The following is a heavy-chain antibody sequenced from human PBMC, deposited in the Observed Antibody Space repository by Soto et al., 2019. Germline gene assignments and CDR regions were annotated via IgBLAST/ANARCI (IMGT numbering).Heavy chain of an antibody. CDR3: AREGNVGVTKMRFFDH. CDR2: IYPGTGYT. D-gene: IGHD2-21*02. CDR1: GYTFANSH. V-gene: IGHV1-46*01. J-gene: IGHJ5*02. Sequence: ASVKVSCKASGYTFANSHIHWVRQAPGQGLEGMGIIYPGTGYTDYPQNLRGRVTLTRDTSTTTVYMELSSLTSDDTALYYCAREGNVGVTKMRFFDHWGQGTLVTVAS.